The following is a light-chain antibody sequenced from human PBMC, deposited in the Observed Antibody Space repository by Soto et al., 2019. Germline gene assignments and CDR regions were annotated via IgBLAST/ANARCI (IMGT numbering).Light chain of an antibody. CDR1: SSDVGGYNY. CDR2: EVS. CDR3: SSYTSSSTPGV. Sequence: QSALTQPASVSGSPGQSITISCTGTSSDVGGYNYVSWYQQHPGKAPKLVIYEVSNRPSGVSNRFSGSKSGNTASLTISGLQAEDEDDYYCSSYTSSSTPGVFGTGTKLTVL. V-gene: IGLV2-14*01. J-gene: IGLJ1*01.